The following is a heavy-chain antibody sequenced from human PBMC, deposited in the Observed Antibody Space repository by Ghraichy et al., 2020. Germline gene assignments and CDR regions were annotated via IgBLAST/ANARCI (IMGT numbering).Heavy chain of an antibody. V-gene: IGHV4-39*02. CDR3: ARTRSVGSWYTFDI. CDR2: IYYSGST. CDR1: GGSISSNSYY. Sequence: SETLSLTCTVSGGSISSNSYYWGWIRQPPGKGLEWIGTIYYSGSTFYNPSLKSRVTISVDTSKNHFSLRLSSVTAADTAVYYCARTRSVGSWYTFDIWGQGTMVTVSS. D-gene: IGHD6-13*01. J-gene: IGHJ3*02.